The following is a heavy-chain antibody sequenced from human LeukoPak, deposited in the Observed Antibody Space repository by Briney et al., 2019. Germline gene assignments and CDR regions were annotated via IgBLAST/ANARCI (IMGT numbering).Heavy chain of an antibody. CDR2: IHNNGTT. CDR1: GGPFSGYF. CDR3: ARAPGYDYVWGSYRPSDY. D-gene: IGHD3-16*02. Sequence: SETLSLTCAVSGGPFSGYFWSWIRQSSGKGLEWIGEIHNNGTTNYNPSLNSRVTISEDTSKNQFYLNLSSVTAADTAVYYCARAPGYDYVWGSYRPSDYWGQGTLVTVSS. V-gene: IGHV4-34*01. J-gene: IGHJ4*02.